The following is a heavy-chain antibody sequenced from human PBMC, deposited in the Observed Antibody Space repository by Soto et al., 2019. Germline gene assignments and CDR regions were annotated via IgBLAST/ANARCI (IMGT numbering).Heavy chain of an antibody. CDR3: AADEGHSHGYGSY. D-gene: IGHD5-18*01. CDR2: IVVGSGNT. CDR1: GFTFTSSA. V-gene: IGHV1-58*01. J-gene: IGHJ4*02. Sequence: ASVKVSCKASGFTFTSSAVQWVRQARGQRLEWIGWIVVGSGNTNYAQKFQERVTITRDTSTSTAYMQLSSLRSEDTAVYYRAADEGHSHGYGSYWGQGTLVTVSS.